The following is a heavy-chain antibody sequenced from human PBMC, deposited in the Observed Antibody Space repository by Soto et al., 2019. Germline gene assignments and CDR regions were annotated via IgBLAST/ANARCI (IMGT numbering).Heavy chain of an antibody. CDR1: GGSISSSSYY. J-gene: IGHJ5*02. V-gene: IGHV4-39*01. CDR3: ARLWDITIFGVASNWFDP. CDR2: IYYSGST. D-gene: IGHD3-3*01. Sequence: SETLSRTCTDSGGSISSSSYYWCWIRQPAGKGLEWVGSIYYSGSTYYNPSLKSRVTISVDTSKNQFSLKLSSVTAADTAVYYCARLWDITIFGVASNWFDPWGQGTLVTVSS.